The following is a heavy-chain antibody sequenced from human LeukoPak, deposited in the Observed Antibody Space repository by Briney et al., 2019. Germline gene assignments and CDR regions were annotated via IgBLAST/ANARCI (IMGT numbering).Heavy chain of an antibody. CDR1: GGSISSYY. Sequence: SETLSLTCTVSGGSISSYYWSWIRQPAGKGLEWIGRIYTSGSTNYNPSLKSRVTMSVDTSKNQFSLKLSSVTAADTAVYYCARDRRYDFWSGHTDAFDIWGQGTMVTVSS. CDR3: ARDRRYDFWSGHTDAFDI. J-gene: IGHJ3*02. V-gene: IGHV4-4*07. CDR2: IYTSGST. D-gene: IGHD3-3*01.